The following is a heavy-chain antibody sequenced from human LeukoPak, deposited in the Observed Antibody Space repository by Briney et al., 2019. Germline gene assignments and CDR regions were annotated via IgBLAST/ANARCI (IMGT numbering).Heavy chain of an antibody. CDR1: GFTFSGSA. CDR3: TRILQRGYYYYMDV. CDR2: IRSKANSYAT. Sequence: GGSLRLSCAASGFTFSGSAMHWVGQASGKRLEWVGRIRSKANSYATAYAASVKGRFTISRDDSKNTAYLQMNSLKTEDTAVYYCTRILQRGYYYYMDVWGKGTTVTVSS. V-gene: IGHV3-73*01. J-gene: IGHJ6*03. D-gene: IGHD3-10*01.